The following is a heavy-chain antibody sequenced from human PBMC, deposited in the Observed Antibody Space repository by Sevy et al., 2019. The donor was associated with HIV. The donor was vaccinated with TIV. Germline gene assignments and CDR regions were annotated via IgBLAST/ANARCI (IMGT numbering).Heavy chain of an antibody. V-gene: IGHV3-48*01. J-gene: IGHJ4*02. CDR2: ISSAGLSI. Sequence: GGSLRLSCEASEFTFSDYNMNWVRQAPGKGLEWVSYISSAGLSIFYADSVKGRFTVSRDNARDSLFLQMDSLRAEDKAVYYCARDVEYYYDSSGHYYPTSSFDSWGRGTLVTVSS. CDR1: EFTFSDYN. CDR3: ARDVEYYYDSSGHYYPTSSFDS. D-gene: IGHD3-22*01.